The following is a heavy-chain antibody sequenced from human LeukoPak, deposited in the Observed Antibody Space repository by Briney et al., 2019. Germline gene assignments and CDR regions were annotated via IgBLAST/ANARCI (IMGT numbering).Heavy chain of an antibody. CDR1: GFTFSSYA. CDR2: ISGSGGST. J-gene: IGHJ4*02. D-gene: IGHD2-15*01. Sequence: GGSLRLSCAASGFTFSSYAMSWVRQAPGKGLEWVSAISGSGGSTDYAAPVKGRSTISRDDSKNTLYLQMNSLRTEDTAVYYCTPGIGDYWGQGTVVTVSS. V-gene: IGHV3-23*01. CDR3: TPGIGDY.